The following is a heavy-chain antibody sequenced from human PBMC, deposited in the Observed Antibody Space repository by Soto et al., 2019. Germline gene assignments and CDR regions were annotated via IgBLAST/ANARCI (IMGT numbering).Heavy chain of an antibody. CDR2: ISTYDGDT. CDR1: GYTFTTYG. CDR3: AIQAGNLDV. V-gene: IGHV1-18*01. Sequence: QGHLVQSGTEVKKPGASVKVSCKTSGYTFTTYGISWVRQAPGQGLEWMGWISTYDGDTRYGQNFQGRVSLTADTSTNTAYMEVTSLTKDDTAVYYCAIQAGNLDVWGQGTTVIVSS. J-gene: IGHJ6*02. D-gene: IGHD6-19*01.